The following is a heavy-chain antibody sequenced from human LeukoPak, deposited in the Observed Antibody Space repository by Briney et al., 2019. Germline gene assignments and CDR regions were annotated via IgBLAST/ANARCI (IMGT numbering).Heavy chain of an antibody. CDR2: IYYSGST. V-gene: IGHV4-39*01. CDR3: ASSVVVVAAMGWFDP. CDR1: GGSISSSRYY. Sequence: SETLSLTCTVSGGSISSSRYYWGWIRQPPGKGLEWIGSIYYSGSTYYNPSLKSRVTISVDTSKNQFSLKLSSVTAADTAVYYCASSVVVVAAMGWFDPWGQGTLVTVSS. D-gene: IGHD2-15*01. J-gene: IGHJ5*02.